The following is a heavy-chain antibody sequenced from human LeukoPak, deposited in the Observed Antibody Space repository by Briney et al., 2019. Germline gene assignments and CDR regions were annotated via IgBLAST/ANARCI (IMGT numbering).Heavy chain of an antibody. CDR1: GGSISSYY. CDR2: IYYSGST. D-gene: IGHD6-19*01. Sequence: SQTLSLTCTVSGGSISSYYWSWIRQPPGKGLEWIGYIYYSGSTNYNPSLKSRVTISVDTSKNQFSLKLSSVTAADTALYYCASQALSSGFDYWGQGTLVTVSS. J-gene: IGHJ4*02. V-gene: IGHV4-59*08. CDR3: ASQALSSGFDY.